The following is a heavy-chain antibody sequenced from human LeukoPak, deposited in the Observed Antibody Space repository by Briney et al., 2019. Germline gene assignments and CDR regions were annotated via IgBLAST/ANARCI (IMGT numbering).Heavy chain of an antibody. Sequence: ASVKVSCKASGYTFTGYYLHWVRQAPGQGLEWMGWINPNSGDTNYAQKFQGRVTMTRDTSITTAYMELSRLRSDDTAMYYCANKLEFLDAFDVWGQGTVVTVSS. CDR1: GYTFTGYY. J-gene: IGHJ3*01. D-gene: IGHD3-3*02. CDR2: INPNSGDT. V-gene: IGHV1-2*02. CDR3: ANKLEFLDAFDV.